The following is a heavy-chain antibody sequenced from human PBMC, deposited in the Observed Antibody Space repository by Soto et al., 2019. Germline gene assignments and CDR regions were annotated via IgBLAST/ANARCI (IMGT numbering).Heavy chain of an antibody. J-gene: IGHJ4*02. D-gene: IGHD7-27*01. Sequence: QVQLQESGPGLVKPSETLSLTCTVSGGSISSYYWSWIRQPPGKRLEWIGYIYYSGSTNYNPSLKSRVTISVNTSKNQSSLKLSSVTAADSAVYYCPKHPGASFDYWGQGTLVTVSS. V-gene: IGHV4-59*01. CDR3: PKHPGASFDY. CDR2: IYYSGST. CDR1: GGSISSYY.